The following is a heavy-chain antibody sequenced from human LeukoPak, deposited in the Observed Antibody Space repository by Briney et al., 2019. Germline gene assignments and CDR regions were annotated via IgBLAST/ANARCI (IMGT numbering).Heavy chain of an antibody. V-gene: IGHV4-59*01. J-gene: IGHJ6*02. CDR1: GGSINNYY. CDR3: ARVRTAATGTLYYYGMDV. CDR2: IYYSGST. Sequence: NASETLSLTCTVSGGSINNYYWSWIRQPPGKGLEWIGYIYYSGSTNYNPSLKSRVTISVDTSKNQFSLKLSSVIAADTAVYYCARVRTAATGTLYYYGMDVWGQGTTVTVSS. D-gene: IGHD1-1*01.